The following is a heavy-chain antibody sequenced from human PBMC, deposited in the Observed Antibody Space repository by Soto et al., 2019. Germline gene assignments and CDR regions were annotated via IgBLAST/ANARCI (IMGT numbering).Heavy chain of an antibody. CDR1: GFTFSTYW. Sequence: PGGSLRLSCEASGFTFSTYWMHWVRQAPGKGLIWVSHIDRDGSTTNYADSVRGRFTISRDNARNTLYLQMNSLRAEDTAIYYCAKPPDYNWNDYWGQGTLVTVLL. V-gene: IGHV3-74*01. J-gene: IGHJ4*02. CDR2: IDRDGSTT. CDR3: AKPPDYNWNDY. D-gene: IGHD1-20*01.